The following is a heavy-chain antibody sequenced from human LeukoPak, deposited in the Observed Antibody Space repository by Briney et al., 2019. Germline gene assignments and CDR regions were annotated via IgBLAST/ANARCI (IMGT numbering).Heavy chain of an antibody. J-gene: IGHJ6*03. V-gene: IGHV3-21*01. CDR3: ASLRYGDPHSGMDV. CDR2: ISLGGKYI. CDR1: EFNFNTSP. D-gene: IGHD3-10*01. Sequence: PGGSLRLSCAASEFNFNTSPMNWLRQAPGKGLEWVSSISLGGKYIYYADAVKGRFTISRDNAKNSLYLQMNSLRAEDTAVYYCASLRYGDPHSGMDVWGKGTTVTISS.